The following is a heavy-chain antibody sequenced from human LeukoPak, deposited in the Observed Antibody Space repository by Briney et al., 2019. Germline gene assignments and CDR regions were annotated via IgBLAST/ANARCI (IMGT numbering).Heavy chain of an antibody. V-gene: IGHV3-21*04. Sequence: GGSLRLSCAASGFTFSSYSMNWVRQAPGKGLEWVSSISSSSSYIYYADSVKGRFTISRDNAKNSLYLRMDSLRAEDTALYYCVKDIRYTSVTNYYGMDVWGQGTTVTVSS. D-gene: IGHD6-19*01. J-gene: IGHJ6*02. CDR3: VKDIRYTSVTNYYGMDV. CDR1: GFTFSSYS. CDR2: ISSSSSYI.